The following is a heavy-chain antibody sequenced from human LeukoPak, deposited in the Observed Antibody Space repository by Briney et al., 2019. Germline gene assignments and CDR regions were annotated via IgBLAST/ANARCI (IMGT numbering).Heavy chain of an antibody. CDR2: IWYDGSNK. CDR3: AKGIAAGAMGYMDV. D-gene: IGHD6-25*01. J-gene: IGHJ6*03. CDR1: GFTFSRNG. Sequence: PGGSLRLSCAASGFTFSRNGMHWVRQAPGEGLEWVGVIWYDGSNKYYADSVRGRFTISRDNSKSTMFLQMNSLRVEDTAVYYCAKGIAAGAMGYMDVWGKGTMVTVSS. V-gene: IGHV3-33*06.